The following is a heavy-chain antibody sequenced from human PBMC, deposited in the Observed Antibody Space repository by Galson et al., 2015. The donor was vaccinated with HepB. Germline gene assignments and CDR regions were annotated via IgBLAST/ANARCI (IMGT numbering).Heavy chain of an antibody. D-gene: IGHD1-26*01. Sequence: SVKVSCKVSGYTLTELSMHWVRQAPGKGLEWMGGFDPEDGETIYAQKFQGRVTMTEDTSTDTAYMELSSLRSEDTAVYYCATALSGSSGGKYYFDYWGQGTLVTVSS. J-gene: IGHJ4*02. CDR3: ATALSGSSGGKYYFDY. CDR1: GYTLTELS. V-gene: IGHV1-24*01. CDR2: FDPEDGET.